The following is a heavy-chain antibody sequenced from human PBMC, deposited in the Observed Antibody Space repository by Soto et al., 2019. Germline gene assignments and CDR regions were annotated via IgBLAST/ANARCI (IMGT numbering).Heavy chain of an antibody. CDR2: IYYSGST. D-gene: IGHD2-21*01. CDR3: AREVVVSSGYYGIDV. J-gene: IGHJ6*02. V-gene: IGHV4-59*01. Sequence: WTWIRQPPGKGLEWIGYIYYSGSTNYNPSLKSRITISVDTSKKQFSLQLSSVTAADTSVYYCAREVVVSSGYYGIDVWGQGTTVTVSS.